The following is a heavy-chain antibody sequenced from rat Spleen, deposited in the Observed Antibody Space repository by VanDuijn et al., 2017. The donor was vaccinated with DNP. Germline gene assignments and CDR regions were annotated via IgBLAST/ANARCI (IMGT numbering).Heavy chain of an antibody. CDR3: ARDEAYYGSTPFDY. CDR1: GYSITSNY. J-gene: IGHJ2*01. CDR2: ISYSGYT. D-gene: IGHD1-7*01. V-gene: IGHV3-1*01. Sequence: EVQLQESGPGLVKPSQSLSLTCSVTGYSITSNYWAWIRKFPGNKMEWMGYISYSGYTGYNPSLKSRISIARDTSKNQFFLQVNSVTTEDTATYYCARDEAYYGSTPFDYWGQGVMVTVSS.